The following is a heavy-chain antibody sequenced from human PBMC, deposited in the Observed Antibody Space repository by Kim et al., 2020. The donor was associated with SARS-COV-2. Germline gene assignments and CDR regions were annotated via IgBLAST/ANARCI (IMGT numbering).Heavy chain of an antibody. CDR1: GGSISSYY. CDR3: ARAAQLWLNWFDP. Sequence: SETLSLTCTVSGGSISSYYWSWIRQPPGKGLEWIGYIYYSGSTNYNPSLKSRVTISVDTSKNQFSLKLSSVTAADTAVYYCARAAQLWLNWFDPWGQGTLVTVSS. CDR2: IYYSGST. D-gene: IGHD5-18*01. J-gene: IGHJ5*02. V-gene: IGHV4-59*01.